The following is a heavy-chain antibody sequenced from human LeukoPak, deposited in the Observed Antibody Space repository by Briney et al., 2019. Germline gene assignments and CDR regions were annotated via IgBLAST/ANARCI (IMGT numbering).Heavy chain of an antibody. CDR1: GYSFTNYW. D-gene: IGHD1-1*01. CDR3: ARRDNGEYFHH. Sequence: GESLKISCQGSGYSFTNYWIAWVRQKPGKGLEWMGGIYPGDSHTRYSPSFQGQVTISADKSIGTAYLQWSSLKASDIAMYYCARRDNGEYFHHWGQGTLVTVSS. J-gene: IGHJ1*01. V-gene: IGHV5-51*01. CDR2: IYPGDSHT.